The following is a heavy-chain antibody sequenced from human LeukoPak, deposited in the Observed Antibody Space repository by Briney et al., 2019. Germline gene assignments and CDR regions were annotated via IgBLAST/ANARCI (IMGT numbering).Heavy chain of an antibody. CDR3: ARFRNAPYDAFDI. V-gene: IGHV3-11*01. CDR1: GFTFSDYY. D-gene: IGHD4-4*01. Sequence: GSLRLSXAASGFTFSDYYMSWIRQAPGKGLEWVSYISSSGSTIYYADSVKGRFTISRDNAKNSLYLQMNSLRAEDTAVYYCARFRNAPYDAFDIWGQGTMVTVSS. J-gene: IGHJ3*02. CDR2: ISSSGSTI.